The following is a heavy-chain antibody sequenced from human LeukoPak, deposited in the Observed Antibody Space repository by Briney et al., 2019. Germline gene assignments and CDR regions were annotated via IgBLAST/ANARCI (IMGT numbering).Heavy chain of an antibody. Sequence: GGSLRLSCAAAGFTFNHYGMHWVRQAPGKGLGWVAVIWSDGTNKYYADSVKGRFTISRDDSEKQAFLQMNSLKPEDTAVYFCARDAQRGFDYSNSLKYWGQGTPVTVST. V-gene: IGHV3-33*01. D-gene: IGHD4-11*01. J-gene: IGHJ4*02. CDR2: IWSDGTNK. CDR1: GFTFNHYG. CDR3: ARDAQRGFDYSNSLKY.